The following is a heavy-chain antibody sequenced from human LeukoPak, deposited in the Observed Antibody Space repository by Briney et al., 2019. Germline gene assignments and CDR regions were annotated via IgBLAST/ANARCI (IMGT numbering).Heavy chain of an antibody. CDR1: GYTFTCNY. J-gene: IGHJ1*01. V-gene: IGHV1-2*02. D-gene: IGHD6-13*01. Sequence: SVHVSSKASGYTFTCNYMHWVRQATGQGREWMGWINPNSGGTNNAQKFQGRVTMTSDRSISTAYMELSRLRSDDTAVYYCARGSSSWYPQSFQHWGQGTLVTVSS. CDR3: ARGSSSWYPQSFQH. CDR2: INPNSGGT.